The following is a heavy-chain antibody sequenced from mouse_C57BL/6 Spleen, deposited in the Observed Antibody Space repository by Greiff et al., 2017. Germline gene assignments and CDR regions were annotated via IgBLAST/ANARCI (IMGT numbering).Heavy chain of an antibody. CDR1: GYTFTDYY. J-gene: IGHJ1*03. D-gene: IGHD1-1*01. Sequence: VQLQQSGPELVKPGASVKISCKASGYTFTDYYMNWVKQSPGKSLEWIGDINPNNGGTSYNQKFKGKATLTVDKSSSTAYMELRSLTSEDSAVYYCARDTTVVADWYFDVWGTGTTVTVSS. CDR3: ARDTTVVADWYFDV. CDR2: INPNNGGT. V-gene: IGHV1-26*01.